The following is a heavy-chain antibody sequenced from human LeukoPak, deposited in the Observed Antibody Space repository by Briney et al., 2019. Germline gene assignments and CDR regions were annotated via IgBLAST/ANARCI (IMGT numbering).Heavy chain of an antibody. CDR1: GFPFDDYA. D-gene: IGHD2-2*01. J-gene: IGHJ4*02. Sequence: GGSLRLSCAASGFPFDDYAMHWVRQAPGKGLEWVSGIRWSTDSVGYADSVRGRFTISRDKAKNSLYLQMNSLRAEDTALYYCVKDFGQTTAAIAYWGQGTLVTVPS. CDR2: IRWSTDSV. V-gene: IGHV3-9*01. CDR3: VKDFGQTTAAIAY.